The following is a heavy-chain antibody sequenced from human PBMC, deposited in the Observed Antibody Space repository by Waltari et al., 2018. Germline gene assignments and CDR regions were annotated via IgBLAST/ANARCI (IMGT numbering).Heavy chain of an antibody. CDR2: SSDGGVYT. J-gene: IGHJ4*02. CDR3: AKGFEDLLPFDH. Sequence: EVQLVVSVGGLVQPGGSLRLSCAASGFTSFNYCISWVRQAPGKGLEWSAASSDGGVYTYYADSVEGRFTISRDSSKNTIYLQMNSLRVEDTALYYCAKGFEDLLPFDHWGQGTQVTVSS. D-gene: IGHD2-21*01. CDR1: GFTSFNYC. V-gene: IGHV3-23*04.